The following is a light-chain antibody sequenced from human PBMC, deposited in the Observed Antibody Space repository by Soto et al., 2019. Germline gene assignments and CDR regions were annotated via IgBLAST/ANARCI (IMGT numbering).Light chain of an antibody. CDR3: HTWATDVHVV. J-gene: IGLJ2*01. Sequence: QSVLPHPPTASACLGAAVKLSCTLSSGHSSYSVAWHQQQPEKGPRYLLKLINDGCDSKGDGVPDRFSGSSSGAERYLNLSGLQPDYEAEYYCHTWATDVHVVFCGGTTLTVL. V-gene: IGLV4-69*01. CDR1: SGHSSYS. CDR2: LINDGCD.